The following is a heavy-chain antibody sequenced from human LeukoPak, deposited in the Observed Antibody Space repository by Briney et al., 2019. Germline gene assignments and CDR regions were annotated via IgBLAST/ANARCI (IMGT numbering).Heavy chain of an antibody. Sequence: PSETLSLTCTVSGDSISSYYRSWIRQPPGKGLEWIGYIYYSGSTTYNPSLKSRVTISVDTSKNQFSLKLSSVTAADTAVYYCARRLRSSTIFDPWGRGTLVTVSS. CDR1: GDSISSYY. J-gene: IGHJ5*02. V-gene: IGHV4-59*01. CDR3: ARRLRSSTIFDP. CDR2: IYYSGST. D-gene: IGHD3-3*01.